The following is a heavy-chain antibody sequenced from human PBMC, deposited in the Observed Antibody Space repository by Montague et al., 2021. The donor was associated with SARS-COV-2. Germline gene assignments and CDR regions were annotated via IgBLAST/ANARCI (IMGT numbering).Heavy chain of an antibody. Sequence: SETLSLTCTVSGVSLSSSSFYWGWIRQPPGMLLEWIGSIYYSGSTYYTPSLKSRVSISVDTSKKQLSLRLSSVTAADTAVYYFARSSYSSRWYYFDYCGQGTLVAVSS. CDR1: GVSLSSSSFY. V-gene: IGHV4-39*01. D-gene: IGHD6-13*01. CDR3: ARSSYSSRWYYFDY. J-gene: IGHJ4*02. CDR2: IYYSGST.